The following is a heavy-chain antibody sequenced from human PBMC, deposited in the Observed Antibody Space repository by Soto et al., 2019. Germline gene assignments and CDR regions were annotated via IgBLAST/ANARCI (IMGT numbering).Heavy chain of an antibody. CDR1: GFTFSSYS. V-gene: IGHV3-21*01. J-gene: IGHJ6*02. Sequence: SGGSLRLSCAASGFTFSSYSMNWVRQAPGKGLEWVSSISSSSSYIYYADSVKGRFTISRDNAKNSLYLQMNSLRAEDTAVYYCARDRYYDILTGFPAYYYYGMDVWGQGTTVTVSS. CDR2: ISSSSSYI. D-gene: IGHD3-9*01. CDR3: ARDRYYDILTGFPAYYYYGMDV.